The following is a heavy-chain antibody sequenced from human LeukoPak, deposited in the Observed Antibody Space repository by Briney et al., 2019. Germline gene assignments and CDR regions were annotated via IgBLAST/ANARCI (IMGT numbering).Heavy chain of an antibody. Sequence: SGTLSLTCGVSGGSISSTNWWGWVRQPPGPGLEWIGEISLSGVTNYNPSLKSRVTMSLDRSKNHLSLTLTSVTAADTAVYYCSRESGAFSPFGYWGQGTLVTVSS. CDR3: SRESGAFSPFGY. J-gene: IGHJ4*02. D-gene: IGHD1-26*01. CDR2: ISLSGVT. CDR1: GGSISSTNW. V-gene: IGHV4-4*02.